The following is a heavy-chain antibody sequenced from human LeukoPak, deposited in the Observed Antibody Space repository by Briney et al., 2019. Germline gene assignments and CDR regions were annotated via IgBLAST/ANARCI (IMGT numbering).Heavy chain of an antibody. J-gene: IGHJ4*02. CDR3: ARDLVVVVGAIDY. CDR1: GFTFSSYS. V-gene: IGHV3-21*01. Sequence: GGSLRLSCAASGFTFSSYSMNWVRQAPGKGLEWVSSISSSSSYIYYADSVKGRFTISRDNAKNSLYLQMNSLRAEDTAVYYCARDLVVVVGAIDYWGQGTLVTVSS. CDR2: ISSSSSYI. D-gene: IGHD2-15*01.